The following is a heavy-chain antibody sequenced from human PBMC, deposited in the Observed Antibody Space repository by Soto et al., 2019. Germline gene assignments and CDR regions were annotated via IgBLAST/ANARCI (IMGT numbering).Heavy chain of an antibody. D-gene: IGHD2-15*01. CDR3: AKETSAHCAGGTCHLPRFDC. Sequence: GGSLRLSCAASGFTFRLYAMSWVRQAPGKGLEWVSAISGSGSSTYYADSVKGRFSISRDNSKNTLYLQMNSLRAEDTAVYYCAKETSAHCAGGTCHLPRFDCWGEGTLVTVCS. CDR1: GFTFRLYA. V-gene: IGHV3-23*01. J-gene: IGHJ4*02. CDR2: ISGSGSST.